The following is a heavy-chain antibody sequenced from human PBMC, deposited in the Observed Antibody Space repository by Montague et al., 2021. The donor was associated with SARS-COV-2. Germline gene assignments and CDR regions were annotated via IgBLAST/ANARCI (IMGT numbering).Heavy chain of an antibody. V-gene: IGHV4-39*01. J-gene: IGHJ5*02. CDR1: GGSISSSSYY. CDR3: ARHLVYCSGTSCYEGRFDP. D-gene: IGHD2-2*01. CDR2: IYYSGST. Sequence: SETLSLTCTVSGGSISSSSYYWGWIRQPPGKGLEWIGSIYYSGSTYYNPSLKSRVTISVDTSKNQFSLKLSSVTAADTAVYYCARHLVYCSGTSCYEGRFDPWGQGTLVTVSS.